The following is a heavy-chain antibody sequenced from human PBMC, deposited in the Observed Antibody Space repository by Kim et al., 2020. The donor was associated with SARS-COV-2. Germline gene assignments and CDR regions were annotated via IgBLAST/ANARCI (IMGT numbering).Heavy chain of an antibody. J-gene: IGHJ5*01. V-gene: IGHV3-23*01. Sequence: GGSLRLSCAASGFTFSSYAMSWVRQAPGKGLEWVSVICGGGGNTHYAHSVKGRFTISRDNSKNTLYLQMNSLRAEDTAVYYCATSGYSSGWFTWGHGTLV. D-gene: IGHD6-13*01. CDR1: GFTFSSYA. CDR2: ICGGGGNT. CDR3: ATSGYSSGWFT.